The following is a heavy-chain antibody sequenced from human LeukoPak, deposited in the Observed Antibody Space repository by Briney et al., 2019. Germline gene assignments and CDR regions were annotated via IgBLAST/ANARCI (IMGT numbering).Heavy chain of an antibody. CDR1: GFTFRDYG. V-gene: IGHV3-30*02. Sequence: GGSLRLSCAASGFTFRDYGMHWVRQAPGKGLEWVAFIRYDGSNKYYADSVKGRFTISRDNSKNTLYLQMNSLRAEDTAVYYCAKDGFRGSNYYYYMDVWGKGTTVTISS. CDR2: IRYDGSNK. CDR3: AKDGFRGSNYYYYMDV. J-gene: IGHJ6*03.